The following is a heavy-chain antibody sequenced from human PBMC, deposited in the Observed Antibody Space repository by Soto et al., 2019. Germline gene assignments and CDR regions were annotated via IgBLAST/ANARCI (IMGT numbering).Heavy chain of an antibody. CDR2: ISYGGINT. V-gene: IGHV3-23*01. CDR3: ASHGPQQCLSPY. Sequence: GSLRLSCAASGFTFRNYVMSWVRQAPGKGLEWLSTISYGGINTLYADSVKGRFTISRDNSKNSLYLQMDSLKAEDTAVYYCASHGPQQCLSPYWGQGTLVTVSS. J-gene: IGHJ4*02. D-gene: IGHD6-19*01. CDR1: GFTFRNYV.